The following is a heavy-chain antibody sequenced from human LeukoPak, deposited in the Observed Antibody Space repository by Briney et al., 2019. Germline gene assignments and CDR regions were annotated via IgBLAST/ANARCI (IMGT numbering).Heavy chain of an antibody. CDR1: GGIFSCYA. J-gene: IGHJ6*04. CDR3: ASATVTNYYYYYGMDV. D-gene: IGHD4-17*01. Sequence: SVKVSCKASGGIFSCYAISWVRQAPGQGLEWMGEILPIFGTANYAQKFQGRVTITADESTSTAYMELSSLRSEDTAVYCCASATVTNYYYYYGMDVWGKGTTVTVSS. V-gene: IGHV1-69*13. CDR2: ILPIFGTA.